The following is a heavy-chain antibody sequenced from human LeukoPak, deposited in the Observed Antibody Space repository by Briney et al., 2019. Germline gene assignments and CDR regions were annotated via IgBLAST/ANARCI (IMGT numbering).Heavy chain of an antibody. J-gene: IGHJ4*02. V-gene: IGHV4-59*08. CDR1: GGSISSYY. CDR2: IYYSGST. CDR3: ARHILGYCSSTSCYGLYYFDY. D-gene: IGHD2-2*01. Sequence: SETLPLTCTVSGGSISSYYWSWIRQPPGKGLEWIGYIYYSGSTNYNPSLKSRVTISVDTSKNQFSLKLSSVTAADTAVYYCARHILGYCSSTSCYGLYYFDYWGQGTLVTVSS.